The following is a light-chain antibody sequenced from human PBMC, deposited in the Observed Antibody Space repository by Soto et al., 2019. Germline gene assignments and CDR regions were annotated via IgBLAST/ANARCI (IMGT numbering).Light chain of an antibody. CDR3: QSSDSSLSGSKV. CDR1: SSNIGAGYD. J-gene: IGLJ1*01. V-gene: IGLV1-40*01. Sequence: QSVLTQPPSVSGAPGQRVTISCTGSSSNIGAGYDVHWYQQLPGTAPKLLIYGNSNRPSGVPDRFSGSKSGTSASLAITVLQAEDEADYYCQSSDSSLSGSKVFGSGTKVTVL. CDR2: GNS.